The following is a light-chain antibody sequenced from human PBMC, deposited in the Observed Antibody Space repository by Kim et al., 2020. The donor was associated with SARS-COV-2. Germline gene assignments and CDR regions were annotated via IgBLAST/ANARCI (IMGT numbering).Light chain of an antibody. CDR1: QPVSSN. Sequence: SVSPGERVTLSCRASQPVSSNLAWYQQKPGQAPRLLIYVASTRATGVPARFTGSGSGTEFTLTISSLQSEDFGVYYCQHYNWPPYTFGQGTKLEI. J-gene: IGKJ2*01. V-gene: IGKV3-15*01. CDR2: VAS. CDR3: QHYNWPPYT.